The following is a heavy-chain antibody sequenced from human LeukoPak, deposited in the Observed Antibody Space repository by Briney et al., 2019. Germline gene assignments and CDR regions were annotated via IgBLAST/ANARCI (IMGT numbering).Heavy chain of an antibody. CDR3: ATDSGQRRYFDWFRGYYYYGMDV. Sequence: EASVKVSCKVSGYTLTELSMHWVRQAPGKGLEWMGGFDPEDGETIYAQKFQGRVTMTEDTSTDTAYMELSSLRSEDTAVYYCATDSGQRRYFDWFRGYYYYGMDVWGQGTTVTVSS. D-gene: IGHD3-9*01. CDR1: GYTLTELS. CDR2: FDPEDGET. J-gene: IGHJ6*02. V-gene: IGHV1-24*01.